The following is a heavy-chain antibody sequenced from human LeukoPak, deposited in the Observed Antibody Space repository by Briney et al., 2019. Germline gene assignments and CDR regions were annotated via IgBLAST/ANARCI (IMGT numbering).Heavy chain of an antibody. CDR3: AKGAGWLQYLKPHNWFGP. Sequence: GGSLRLSCAASGFTFSSYGMHWVRQAPGKGLEWVAVISYDGSNKYYADSVKGRFTISRDNSKNTLYLQMNSLRAEDTAVYYCAKGAGWLQYLKPHNWFGPWGQGTLVTVSS. CDR1: GFTFSSYG. V-gene: IGHV3-30*18. J-gene: IGHJ5*02. CDR2: ISYDGSNK. D-gene: IGHD5-24*01.